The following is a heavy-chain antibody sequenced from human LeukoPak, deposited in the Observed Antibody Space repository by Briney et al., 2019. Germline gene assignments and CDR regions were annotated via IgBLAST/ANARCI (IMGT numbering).Heavy chain of an antibody. V-gene: IGHV3-23*01. Sequence: GGSLRLSCAASGFTFSSYAMSWVRQAPGKGLEWISAITGSGTNTYYAHSVKGRFTISRDNSKNTVFLQMNSLRHEDTAIYYCVIWGDYDVLTGYYVPDYWGQGTLVTVSS. CDR3: VIWGDYDVLTGYYVPDY. D-gene: IGHD3-9*01. CDR2: ITGSGTNT. CDR1: GFTFSSYA. J-gene: IGHJ4*02.